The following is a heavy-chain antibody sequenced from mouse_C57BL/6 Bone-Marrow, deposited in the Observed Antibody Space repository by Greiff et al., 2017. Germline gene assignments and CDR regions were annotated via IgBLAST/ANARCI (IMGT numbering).Heavy chain of an antibody. J-gene: IGHJ4*01. Sequence: QVQLQQPGAELVMPGASVKLSCKASGYTFTSYWMHWVKQRPGQGLEWIGEIDPSDSYTNYNQKFTGKSTLTVDKSASTDYMQLSSLTSEDSAVYYCARSFYYYGSSCAMDDWGQGTSVTVSS. CDR1: GYTFTSYW. CDR3: ARSFYYYGSSCAMDD. CDR2: IDPSDSYT. V-gene: IGHV1-69*01. D-gene: IGHD1-1*01.